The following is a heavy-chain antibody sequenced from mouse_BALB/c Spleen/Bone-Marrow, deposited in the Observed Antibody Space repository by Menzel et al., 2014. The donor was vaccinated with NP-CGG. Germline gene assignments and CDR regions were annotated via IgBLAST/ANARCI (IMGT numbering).Heavy chain of an antibody. V-gene: IGHV1S127*01. Sequence: VQLQQSGPELVRPGASMKMSCKASGYTFTSYWMHWVKQRPGQGLEWIGMIDPSNSETRLNQKFKDKATLNVDKSSNTADMQLSSLTSGASAVYCCEKGNFLRFFDYGGQATLLTVSP. D-gene: IGHD1-1*01. CDR2: IDPSNSET. J-gene: IGHJ2*01. CDR3: EKGNFLRFFDY. CDR1: GYTFTSYW.